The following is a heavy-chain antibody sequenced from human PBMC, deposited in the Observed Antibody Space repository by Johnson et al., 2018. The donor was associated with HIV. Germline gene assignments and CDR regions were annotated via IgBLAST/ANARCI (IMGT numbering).Heavy chain of an antibody. V-gene: IGHV3-11*04. Sequence: QVQLVESGGGLVQPGGSLTLSCGASEFILSDYYISWVRQAPGKGLEWVSIIYSGGGTIFYADSVKGRFTISRDIAKNTLYLQMNSLRAEDTAVYYCARDGRGLDAFDIWGQGTVVTVSS. J-gene: IGHJ3*02. CDR3: ARDGRGLDAFDI. D-gene: IGHD3/OR15-3a*01. CDR1: EFILSDYY. CDR2: IYSGGGTI.